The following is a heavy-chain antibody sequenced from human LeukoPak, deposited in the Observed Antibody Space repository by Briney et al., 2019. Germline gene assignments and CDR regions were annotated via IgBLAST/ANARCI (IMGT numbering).Heavy chain of an antibody. J-gene: IGHJ3*02. CDR3: ARETYYNAFDI. CDR2: INPNSGGT. D-gene: IGHD3-22*01. V-gene: IGHV1-2*06. Sequence: APVKVSCKASGYTFTGYYMHWVRQAPGQGLEWMGRINPNSGGTNYAQKFQGRVTMTRDTSISTAYMELSRLRSDDTAVYYCARETYYNAFDIWGQGTMVTVSS. CDR1: GYTFTGYY.